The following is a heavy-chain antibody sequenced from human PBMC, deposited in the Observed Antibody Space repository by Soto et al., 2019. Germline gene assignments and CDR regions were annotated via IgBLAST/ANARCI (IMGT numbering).Heavy chain of an antibody. CDR3: AHRCKTSGTYNWFDP. CDR2: IYWDDDK. V-gene: IGHV2-5*02. CDR1: GFSLTTSGVG. D-gene: IGHD1-26*01. Sequence: QITLKESGPTLVKPTQTLTLTCTFSGFSLTTSGVGVGWIRQPPGKALEWLALIYWDDDKSYSPSLKSRLTITKDTSKKQVVLTMTKMDPVDTATYYCAHRCKTSGTYNWFDPWGPGTLVTVSS. J-gene: IGHJ5*02.